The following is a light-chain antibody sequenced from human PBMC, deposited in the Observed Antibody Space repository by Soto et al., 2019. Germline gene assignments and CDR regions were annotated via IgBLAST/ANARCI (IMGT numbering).Light chain of an antibody. CDR3: QQYGGSPLVT. CDR1: QSVSSSS. CDR2: GAS. V-gene: IGKV3-20*01. J-gene: IGKJ2*01. Sequence: EIVLTQSPGTLSLSPGERATLSCRASQSVSSSSLAWYQQKPSQAPRLLVYGASSRATGIPGRFSGSGSGTDFTLTISRLEPEDFAVYYCQQYGGSPLVTFGQGTKLEIK.